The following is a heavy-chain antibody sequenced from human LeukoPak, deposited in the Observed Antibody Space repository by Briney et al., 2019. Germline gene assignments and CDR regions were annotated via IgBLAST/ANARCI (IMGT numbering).Heavy chain of an antibody. CDR3: ARGITSGASLAFDF. CDR2: ISYSGST. V-gene: IGHV4-59*01. J-gene: IGHJ4*02. Sequence: SETLSLTCAVYGGSFSSDYWSWIRQPPGKGLEWLGYISYSGSTKYHPSLKNRVTISVDTSKNQFSLKLSSVTAADTAVYYCARGITSGASLAFDFWGQGTLVTVSS. CDR1: GGSFSSDY. D-gene: IGHD3-16*01.